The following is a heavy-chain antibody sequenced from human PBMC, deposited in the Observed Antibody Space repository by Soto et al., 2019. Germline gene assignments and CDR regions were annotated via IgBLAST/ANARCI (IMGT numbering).Heavy chain of an antibody. J-gene: IGHJ6*02. D-gene: IGHD3-22*01. CDR2: IYHSGST. Sequence: QVQLQESGPGLVKPSGTLSLTCAVSGGSISSSNWWSWVRQPPGKGLEWIGEIYHSGSTYYNPSLKSRVTISVDKSKNQFSLKLSSVTAADTAVYYCARSPDSSGYYPRWYYYGMDVWGQGTTVTVSS. CDR3: ARSPDSSGYYPRWYYYGMDV. V-gene: IGHV4-4*02. CDR1: GGSISSSNW.